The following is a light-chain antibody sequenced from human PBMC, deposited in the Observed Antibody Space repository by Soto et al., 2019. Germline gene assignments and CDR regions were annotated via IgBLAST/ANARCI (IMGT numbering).Light chain of an antibody. J-gene: IGKJ1*01. V-gene: IGKV3-20*01. CDR3: QQYGTSPRT. CDR2: GAS. Sequence: EIVLTQSPGTLSLSPGERVSLSCRASQTINRSFLAWYQQKLGQAPRLLIYGASSRATGVPDRFSGSGSGRDFTLTMSRLEPGDFAVYYCQQYGTSPRTFGQGTKVEIK. CDR1: QTINRSF.